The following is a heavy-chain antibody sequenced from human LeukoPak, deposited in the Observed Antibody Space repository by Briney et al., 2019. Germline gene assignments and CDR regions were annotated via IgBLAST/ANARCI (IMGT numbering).Heavy chain of an antibody. J-gene: IGHJ4*02. CDR2: INPYNGNT. CDR3: ARELFGRFEY. D-gene: IGHD2-21*01. Sequence: ASVKVSCKASGYTFTTYGISWVRQAPGQGLECMGWINPYNGNTNYAQELQGRVTMTTDTSTNTAYMELRSLRSDDTAVYYCARELFGRFEYWGQGTLVTVSS. V-gene: IGHV1-18*01. CDR1: GYTFTTYG.